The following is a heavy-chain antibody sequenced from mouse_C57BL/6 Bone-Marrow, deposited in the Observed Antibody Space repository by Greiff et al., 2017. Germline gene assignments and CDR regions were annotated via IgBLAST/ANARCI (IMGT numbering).Heavy chain of an antibody. CDR1: GYTFTDYA. CDR2: ISTYYGDA. J-gene: IGHJ4*01. CDR3: ARSFITTVVATPYAMDY. V-gene: IGHV1-67*01. Sequence: QVQLKESGPELVRPGVSVKISCKGSGYTFTDYAMHWVKQSHAKSLEWIGVISTYYGDASYNQKFKDKATMTVDKSSSTAYMELARLTSEDSAVYYCARSFITTVVATPYAMDYWGQGTSVTVSS. D-gene: IGHD1-1*01.